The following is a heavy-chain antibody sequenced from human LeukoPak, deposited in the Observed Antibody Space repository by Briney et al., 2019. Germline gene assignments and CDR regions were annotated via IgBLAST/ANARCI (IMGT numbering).Heavy chain of an antibody. D-gene: IGHD3-22*01. Sequence: LETLSLTCTVSGGSISSSSYYWGWIRQPPGKGLEWIGSIYYSGSTYYNPSLKSRVTISVDTSKNQFSLKLSSVTAADTAVYYCARDLEQIGTYYYDSSGYYHFDYWGQGTLVTVSS. CDR2: IYYSGST. J-gene: IGHJ4*02. CDR1: GGSISSSSYY. V-gene: IGHV4-39*07. CDR3: ARDLEQIGTYYYDSSGYYHFDY.